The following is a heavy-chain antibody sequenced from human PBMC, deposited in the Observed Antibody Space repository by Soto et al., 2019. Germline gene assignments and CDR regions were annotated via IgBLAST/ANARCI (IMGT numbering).Heavy chain of an antibody. V-gene: IGHV3-30-3*01. D-gene: IGHD1-26*01. CDR1: GFTVSSYA. CDR2: ISYDGSNK. J-gene: IGHJ3*02. CDR3: ARVKGYSGSTDAFDI. Sequence: VXLFGAACGFTVSSYAMHWVRQAPGKGLEWVAVISYDGSNKYYADSVKGRFTISRDNSKNTLYLQMNSLRAEDTAVYYCARVKGYSGSTDAFDIWGQGTMVTVSS.